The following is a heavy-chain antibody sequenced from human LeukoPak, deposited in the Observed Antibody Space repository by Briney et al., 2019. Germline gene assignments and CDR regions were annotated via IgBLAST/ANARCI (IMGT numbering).Heavy chain of an antibody. CDR1: GFTFSSYE. V-gene: IGHV3-48*03. J-gene: IGHJ6*04. Sequence: GGSLRLSCAGSGFTFSSYEMNWVRHAPGKGLEWVSYISSSGSTIYYADSVKGRFTISRDNAKNSLYLQMNSLRAEDTAVYYCAELGITMIGGVWGKGTTVTISS. CDR3: AELGITMIGGV. D-gene: IGHD3-10*02. CDR2: ISSSGSTI.